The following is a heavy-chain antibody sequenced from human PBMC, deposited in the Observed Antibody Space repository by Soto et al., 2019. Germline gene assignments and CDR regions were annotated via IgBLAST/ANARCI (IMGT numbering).Heavy chain of an antibody. D-gene: IGHD3-10*01. Sequence: QLQLQESGPGLVKPSETLSLTCTVSGGSISSSSYYWGWIRQPPGKGLEWIGSIYYSGSPYYNPSLKIRVTISVDTAKNQFSLKLSSVTAADTAVYYCARVGALWFGEGGDYWGQGTLVTVSS. CDR2: IYYSGSP. V-gene: IGHV4-39*01. J-gene: IGHJ4*02. CDR3: ARVGALWFGEGGDY. CDR1: GGSISSSSYY.